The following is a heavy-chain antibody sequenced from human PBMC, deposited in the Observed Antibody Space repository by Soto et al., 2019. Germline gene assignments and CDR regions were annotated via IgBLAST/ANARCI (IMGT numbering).Heavy chain of an antibody. J-gene: IGHJ4*02. CDR3: AKGVGDFYDSSAYYKPLRY. V-gene: IGHV3-23*01. D-gene: IGHD3-22*01. CDR2: ISGSGGGR. CDR1: GFTFSTFA. Sequence: PGGSLRLSCAASGFTFSTFAMTWVRQAPGKGLEWVAFISGSGGGRHYIDSVKGRFTISRDNSKNTLYLQLSRLRAEDTAIYYCAKGVGDFYDSSAYYKPLRYWGRGTLVTVSS.